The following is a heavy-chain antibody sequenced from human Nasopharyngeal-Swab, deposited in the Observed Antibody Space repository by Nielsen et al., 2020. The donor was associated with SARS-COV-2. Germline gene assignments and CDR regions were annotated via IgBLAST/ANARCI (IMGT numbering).Heavy chain of an antibody. CDR3: ARGDCGGDCFTGDWFDP. J-gene: IGHJ5*02. V-gene: IGHV1-69*13. CDR2: IIPIFGTA. D-gene: IGHD2-21*02. Sequence: SVTVSCKASGGTFISYAISWVRPAHGQGLEWMGGIIPIFGTANYAQKFQGRVTITADESTSTPYMELSSLRSEDTAVYYCARGDCGGDCFTGDWFDPWGQGTLVTVSS. CDR1: GGTFISYA.